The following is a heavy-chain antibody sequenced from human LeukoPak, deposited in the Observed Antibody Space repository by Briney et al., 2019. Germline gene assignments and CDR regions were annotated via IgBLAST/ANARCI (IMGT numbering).Heavy chain of an antibody. J-gene: IGHJ4*02. CDR3: AKGPSVTTLYYFDY. Sequence: PGGSLRLSCAASGFTFSIYAMSWVRQAPGKGLEWVSAISGGDGSTSYADSVKGRFTISRDNSKNTLYLQMNSLRAEDTAVYYCAKGPSVTTLYYFDYWGQGTLVTVSS. CDR2: ISGGDGST. CDR1: GFTFSIYA. D-gene: IGHD4-17*01. V-gene: IGHV3-23*01.